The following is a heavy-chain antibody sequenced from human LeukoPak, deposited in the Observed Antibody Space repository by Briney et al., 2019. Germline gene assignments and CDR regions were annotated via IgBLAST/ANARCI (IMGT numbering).Heavy chain of an antibody. CDR2: VSGSGGSP. CDR3: ASRPGSDIGPLDF. D-gene: IGHD2-15*01. CDR1: IFTFSSYA. J-gene: IGHJ4*02. Sequence: GGSLRLSCAASIFTFSSYAMSWVRQAPGKGLEWVSTVSGSGGSPYYVDSVKGRFTISRDSSRNTLHLQMNSLRAEDTAVYYCASRPGSDIGPLDFWGQGTLVTVSS. V-gene: IGHV3-23*01.